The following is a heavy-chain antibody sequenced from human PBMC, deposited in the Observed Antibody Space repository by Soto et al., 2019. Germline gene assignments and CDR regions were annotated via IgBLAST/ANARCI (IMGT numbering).Heavy chain of an antibody. Sequence: QVQLVESGGGVVQPGRSLRLSCAASGFTFSSYAMHWVRQAPGKGLEWVAVISYDGSNKYYADSVKGRFTISRDNSKNTLYLQMNSLRAEDTAVYYCASGYGYHRLHGMDVWGQGTTATVSS. CDR3: ASGYGYHRLHGMDV. D-gene: IGHD5-12*01. CDR2: ISYDGSNK. V-gene: IGHV3-30-3*01. CDR1: GFTFSSYA. J-gene: IGHJ6*02.